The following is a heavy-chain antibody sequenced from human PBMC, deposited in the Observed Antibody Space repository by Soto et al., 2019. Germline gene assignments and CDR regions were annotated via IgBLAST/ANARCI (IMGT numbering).Heavy chain of an antibody. CDR1: GGSISSGGYY. Sequence: QVQLQESGPGLVKPSQTLSLTCTVSGGSISSGGYYWSWIRQHPGKGLEWIGYIYYSGSTYYNPXLKSRVTLSVXXSXNXXSLKLSSVTAADTAVYYCARDVAPHGYSSSWTFDPWGQGTLVTVSS. J-gene: IGHJ5*02. CDR3: ARDVAPHGYSSSWTFDP. CDR2: IYYSGST. D-gene: IGHD6-13*01. V-gene: IGHV4-31*03.